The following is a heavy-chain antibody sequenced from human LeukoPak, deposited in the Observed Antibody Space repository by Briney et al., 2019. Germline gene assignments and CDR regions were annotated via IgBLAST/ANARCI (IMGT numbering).Heavy chain of an antibody. D-gene: IGHD3-10*01. CDR1: GFRFDEYA. J-gene: IGHJ4*02. CDR2: ISWNSGNI. Sequence: GGSLRLSCAASGFRFDEYAMHWVRQAPGKGLEWVSGISWNSGNIDYADSVKGRFTISRDNAKKSLYLQMDSLRAEDTAFYYCARDMTYSDGSGSYHIDYWGQGTLITVSS. CDR3: ARDMTYSDGSGSYHIDY. V-gene: IGHV3-9*01.